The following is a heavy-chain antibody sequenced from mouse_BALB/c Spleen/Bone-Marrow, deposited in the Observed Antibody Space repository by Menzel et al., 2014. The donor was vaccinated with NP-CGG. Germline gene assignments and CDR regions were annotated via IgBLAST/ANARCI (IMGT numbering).Heavy chain of an antibody. J-gene: IGHJ2*01. CDR3: ARDGPYGYARNDYFDY. D-gene: IGHD2-2*01. V-gene: IGHV5-4*02. CDR2: ISDGGSYT. CDR1: GFTFSDYY. Sequence: VQLKESGGGLVKPGGSLKLSCAVSGFTFSDYYMYWVRQTPEKGLEWVATISDGGSYTYYPDSVKGRFTISRDNAKNNLYLQMSSLKSEDTAMYYCARDGPYGYARNDYFDYWGQGTTLTVSS.